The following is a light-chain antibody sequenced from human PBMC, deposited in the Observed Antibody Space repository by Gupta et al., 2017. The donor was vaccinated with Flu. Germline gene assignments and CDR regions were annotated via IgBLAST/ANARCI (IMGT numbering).Light chain of an antibody. J-gene: IGKJ4*01. CDR1: QDITTF. CDR3: QKYDNLFSLA. CDR2: GAS. V-gene: IGKV1-33*01. Sequence: DIQMTQSPSSLSASVGGRVTITCQASQDITTFLSWYQQKPGKAPKLLIYGASIWQTGVPSRFSGSGCGTDFTFTISYRQTEDVATYYCQKYDNLFSLAFGGGTKVEI.